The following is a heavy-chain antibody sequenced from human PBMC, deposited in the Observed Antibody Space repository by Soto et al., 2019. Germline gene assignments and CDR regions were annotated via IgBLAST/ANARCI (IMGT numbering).Heavy chain of an antibody. D-gene: IGHD6-6*01. CDR2: IKEDGSEK. CDR3: ARVTAARPYDS. Sequence: PGGSLRLSCAASGFTFRTYGMYWVRQAPGKGLEWVANIKEDGSEKYYVDSVKGRFTISRDNAKNLLYLQMNSLRVEDTAAYYCARVTAARPYDSWGQGTLVTVSS. J-gene: IGHJ4*02. CDR1: GFTFRTYG. V-gene: IGHV3-7*01.